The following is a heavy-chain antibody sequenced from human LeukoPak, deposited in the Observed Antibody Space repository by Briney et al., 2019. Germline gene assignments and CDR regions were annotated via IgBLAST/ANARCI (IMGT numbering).Heavy chain of an antibody. J-gene: IGHJ4*02. CDR1: GFTFSSNW. D-gene: IGHD3-22*01. Sequence: GVSLTLSCAASGFTFSSNWMSWLRQAPGKGLEWVANIKQDGSEKCYVDSVKGRFTISRDNAKNSLYLQMNSLRAEDTAVYYCVRGGYYYDSSGYCPDDYWGQGTLVTVSS. CDR3: VRGGYYYDSSGYCPDDY. CDR2: IKQDGSEK. V-gene: IGHV3-7*01.